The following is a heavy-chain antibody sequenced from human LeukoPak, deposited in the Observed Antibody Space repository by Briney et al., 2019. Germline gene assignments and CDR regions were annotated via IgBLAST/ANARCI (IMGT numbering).Heavy chain of an antibody. J-gene: IGHJ3*02. CDR1: GYSFTNYG. V-gene: IGHV1-18*01. CDR3: ARDLGAYDYDSSGYSPDVFDI. D-gene: IGHD3-22*01. CDR2: ISGYNGNT. Sequence: ASVKVSCKASGYSFTNYGIGWLRQAPGHGLGWMGWISGYNGNTKYVQKFQGRVTMTTDTSKSTAYMELRSLGSDDTAMYYCARDLGAYDYDSSGYSPDVFDIWGQGTMVTVSS.